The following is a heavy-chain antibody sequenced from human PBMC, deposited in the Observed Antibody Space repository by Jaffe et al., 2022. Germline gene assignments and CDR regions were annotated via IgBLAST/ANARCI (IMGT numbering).Heavy chain of an antibody. CDR1: GGSISSSNW. CDR2: IYHSGST. Sequence: QVQLQESGPGLVKPSGTLSLTCAVSGGSISSSNWWSWIRQPPGKGLEWIGEIYHSGSTNYNPSLKSRVTISVDKSKNQFSLKLSSVTAADTAVYYCARISITMIVGPGGSDAFDIWGQGTMVTVSS. D-gene: IGHD3-22*01. J-gene: IGHJ3*02. CDR3: ARISITMIVGPGGSDAFDI. V-gene: IGHV4-4*02.